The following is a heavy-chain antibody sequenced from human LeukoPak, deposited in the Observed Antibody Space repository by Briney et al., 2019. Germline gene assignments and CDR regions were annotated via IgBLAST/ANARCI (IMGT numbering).Heavy chain of an antibody. V-gene: IGHV3-23*01. Sequence: GGSLTLSCAASGFTFSSYAMSWVRQAPGKGLEWVSTISGRCGSTYYADSVKGRFTISRDNSKNTLYLQMNTLRAEDTAVYYCAKFRWSYYDSSGYFDYWGQGTLVTVSS. CDR2: ISGRCGST. CDR3: AKFRWSYYDSSGYFDY. D-gene: IGHD3-22*01. J-gene: IGHJ4*02. CDR1: GFTFSSYA.